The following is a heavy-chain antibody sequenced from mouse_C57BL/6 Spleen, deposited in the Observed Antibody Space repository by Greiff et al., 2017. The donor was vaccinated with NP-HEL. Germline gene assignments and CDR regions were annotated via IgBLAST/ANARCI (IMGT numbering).Heavy chain of an antibody. CDR1: GYTFTDYY. Sequence: VQLQQSGAELVRPGASVKLSCKASGYTFTDYYINWVKQRPGQGLEWIARIYPGSGNTYYNEKFKGKATLTAEKSSSTAYMQLSSLTSEDSAVYFCAREGLGHPWFAYWGQGTLVTVSA. CDR2: IYPGSGNT. J-gene: IGHJ3*01. V-gene: IGHV1-76*01. D-gene: IGHD4-1*01. CDR3: AREGLGHPWFAY.